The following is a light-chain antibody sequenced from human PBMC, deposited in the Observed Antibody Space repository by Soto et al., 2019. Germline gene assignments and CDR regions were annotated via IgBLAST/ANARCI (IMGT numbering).Light chain of an antibody. CDR3: QQRSNWLIT. J-gene: IGKJ5*01. CDR2: DAS. CDR1: HNINRW. Sequence: DIQMTQSPSIMSASVGDRVTITCRASHNINRWLARYQQKPGKAPKLLIYDASRLESGVPSRFGGSGSGTDFTLTISSLEPEDFAVYYCQQRSNWLITFGQGTRLEIK. V-gene: IGKV1-5*01.